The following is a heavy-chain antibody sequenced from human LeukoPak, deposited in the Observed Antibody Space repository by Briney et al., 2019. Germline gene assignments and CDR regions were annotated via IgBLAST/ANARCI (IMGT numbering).Heavy chain of an antibody. J-gene: IGHJ5*02. CDR3: ARGGDGYTWYNWFDP. CDR2: IIPILGTA. V-gene: IGHV1-69*01. D-gene: IGHD5-24*01. Sequence: GASVKVSCKASGGTFIGYAISWVRQAPGQGLEWMGGIIPILGTATFAQKFQGSVTITADESTSTAYMELRSLRSEDTAVYYYARGGDGYTWYNWFDPWGQGNLVTVSS. CDR1: GGTFIGYA.